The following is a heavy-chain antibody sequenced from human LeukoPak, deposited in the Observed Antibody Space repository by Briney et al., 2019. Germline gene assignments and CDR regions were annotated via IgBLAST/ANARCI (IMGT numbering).Heavy chain of an antibody. V-gene: IGHV3-30*18. J-gene: IGHJ4*02. CDR1: GFTFSSYG. CDR3: ANWNDDNFDY. CDR2: ISYDGGNK. D-gene: IGHD1-1*01. Sequence: GGSLRLSCVASGFTFSSYGMDWVRQAPGKGLEWVAFISYDGGNKYYAGSVKGRFTISRDNSKNTLYLQMNSLRAEDTAVYYCANWNDDNFDYWGQGTLVTVSS.